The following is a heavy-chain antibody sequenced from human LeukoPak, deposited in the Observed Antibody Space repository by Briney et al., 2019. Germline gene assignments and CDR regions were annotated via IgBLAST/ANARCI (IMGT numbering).Heavy chain of an antibody. V-gene: IGHV3-74*01. D-gene: IGHD6-19*01. CDR1: GFTFSSYW. CDR3: ARRRVAVATIDY. J-gene: IGHJ4*02. CDR2: INTDGSST. Sequence: QPGGSLRLSCAASGFTFSSYWMHWVRQAPGKGLVWVSRINTDGSSTSYADSVKGRFTISRDNAKNSLYLQMNSLRAEDTAVYYCARRRVAVATIDYWGQGTLVTVSS.